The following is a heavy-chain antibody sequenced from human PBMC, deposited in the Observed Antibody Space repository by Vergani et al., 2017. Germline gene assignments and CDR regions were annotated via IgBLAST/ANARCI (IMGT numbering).Heavy chain of an antibody. J-gene: IGHJ4*02. Sequence: DVRLVESGGGVVQPGGSLRLSCAASGFTFSAYSMNWVRQTPGKGLEWISYIGVSDNSIYYADSVIGRFAISRDNARNLLFLQMNSLRSDDSALYFCVRDPDYSTFDSWGQGTLVTVS. CDR3: VRDPDYSTFDS. D-gene: IGHD4-11*01. V-gene: IGHV3-48*01. CDR1: GFTFSAYS. CDR2: IGVSDNSI.